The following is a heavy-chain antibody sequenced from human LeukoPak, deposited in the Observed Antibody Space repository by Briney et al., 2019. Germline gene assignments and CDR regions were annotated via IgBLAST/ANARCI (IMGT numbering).Heavy chain of an antibody. CDR3: VRWGLEAGMDS. Sequence: GGSLRLSCEASGFTFSGYWMGWVRQAPGKGLEWVANISPDGSDTFYVDSVKGRFTVSRDNAKKSMFLQMNSLRAEETAVYYCVRWGLEAGMDSCGQGTLVTVSS. CDR2: ISPDGSDT. CDR1: GFTFSGYW. V-gene: IGHV3-7*01. J-gene: IGHJ4*02. D-gene: IGHD6-19*01.